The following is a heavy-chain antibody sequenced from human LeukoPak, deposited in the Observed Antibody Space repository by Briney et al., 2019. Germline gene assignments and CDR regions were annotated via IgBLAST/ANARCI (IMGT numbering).Heavy chain of an antibody. CDR1: GFTFSSYA. CDR3: ARAGEQQWLVPLYYYYYYGMDV. CDR2: ISGSGGST. V-gene: IGHV3-23*01. J-gene: IGHJ6*02. Sequence: GGSLRLSCAASGFTFSSYAMSWVRQAPGKGLEWVSAISGSGGSTYYADSVKGRFTISRDNAKNTLYLQMNSLRAEDTAVYYCARAGEQQWLVPLYYYYYYGMDVWGQGTTVTVSS. D-gene: IGHD6-19*01.